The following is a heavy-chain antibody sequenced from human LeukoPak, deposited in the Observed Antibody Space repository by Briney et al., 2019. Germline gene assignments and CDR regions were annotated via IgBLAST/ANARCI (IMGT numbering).Heavy chain of an antibody. J-gene: IGHJ5*02. CDR3: ARGVVVAARRGWFDP. Sequence: GASVKVSCKASGYTFTSYGISWVRQAPGQGLEWMGWISAYNGNTNYAQKLQGRVTMTTDTSTSTAYMELRSLRSDDTAVYYCARGVVVAARRGWFDPWGQGTLVTVSS. CDR2: ISAYNGNT. V-gene: IGHV1-18*01. D-gene: IGHD2-15*01. CDR1: GYTFTSYG.